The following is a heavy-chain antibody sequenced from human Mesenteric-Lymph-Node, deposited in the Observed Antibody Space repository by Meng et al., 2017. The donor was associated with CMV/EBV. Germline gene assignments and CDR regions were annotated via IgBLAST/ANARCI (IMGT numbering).Heavy chain of an antibody. D-gene: IGHD3-22*01. V-gene: IGHV1-46*01. CDR3: ARLTYYYDSSGLDKGGYFDH. Sequence: TNYMHWVRQAPGQGLEWMGIINPAGGSTSIAQRFQGRLTMTRDTSTSTVYMELSSLRSDDTAVYYCARLTYYYDSSGLDKGGYFDHWGQGTLVTVSS. CDR2: INPAGGST. CDR1: TNY. J-gene: IGHJ4*02.